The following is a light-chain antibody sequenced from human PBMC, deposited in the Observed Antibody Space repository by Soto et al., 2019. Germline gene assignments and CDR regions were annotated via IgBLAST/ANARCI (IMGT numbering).Light chain of an antibody. J-gene: IGKJ5*01. Sequence: LTQSPSSLSASVGDRVTITCRASQGISSYLAWYQQKPVKAPKLLIYAASTLQSGVPSRFSGSGSGTDFTLTISSLQPEDFATYYCQQLNSYPFTFGQGTLLEI. CDR2: AAS. CDR3: QQLNSYPFT. V-gene: IGKV1-9*01. CDR1: QGISSY.